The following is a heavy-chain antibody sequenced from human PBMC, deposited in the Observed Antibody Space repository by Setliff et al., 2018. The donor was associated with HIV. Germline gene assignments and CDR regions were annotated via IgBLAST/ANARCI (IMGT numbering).Heavy chain of an antibody. J-gene: IGHJ6*02. D-gene: IGHD3-16*01. Sequence: PSETLSLTCTVSGGSISSGNHYWAWIRQPAGKRLEWIVHIYASGSTYYNPSLNSRASISVDTSNSQVSLRLTSVTAADTAVYYCAREIPFRGNANMWDYYAMDVWGQGITVTVSS. CDR3: AREIPFRGNANMWDYYAMDV. V-gene: IGHV4-61*09. CDR1: GGSISSGNHY. CDR2: IYASGST.